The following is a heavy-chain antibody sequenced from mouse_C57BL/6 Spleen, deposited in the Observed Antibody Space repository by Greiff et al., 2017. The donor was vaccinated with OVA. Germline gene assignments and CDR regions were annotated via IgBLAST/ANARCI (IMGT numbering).Heavy chain of an antibody. J-gene: IGHJ2*01. D-gene: IGHD2-4*01. CDR2: ISYDGSN. CDR3: ARDDYGYFDY. Sequence: EVQLQESGPGLVKPSQSLSLTCSVSGYSITSGYYWHWIRQLPGNKLEWMGYISYDGSNNYNPSLKNRTAITRDTSENHIFLKLNSVTTEDTTTYYCARDDYGYFDYWGQGTTLTVSS. CDR1: GYSITSGYY. V-gene: IGHV3-6*01.